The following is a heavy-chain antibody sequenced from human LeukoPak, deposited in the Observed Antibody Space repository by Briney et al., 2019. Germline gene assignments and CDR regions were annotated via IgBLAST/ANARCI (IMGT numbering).Heavy chain of an antibody. D-gene: IGHD6-6*01. CDR2: MNPNSGNT. CDR3: ARGADWQLLEYYYYYMDV. Sequence: ASVKVSCKASGYTFTSYDINWVRQATGQGLEWMGWMNPNSGNTGYAQKFQGRVTITRNTSMSTAYMELSSLRSEDTAVYYCARGADWQLLEYYYYYMDVWGKGTTVTVSS. J-gene: IGHJ6*03. V-gene: IGHV1-8*03. CDR1: GYTFTSYD.